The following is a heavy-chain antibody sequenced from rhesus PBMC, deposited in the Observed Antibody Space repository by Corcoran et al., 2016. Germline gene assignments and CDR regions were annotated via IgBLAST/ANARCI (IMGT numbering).Heavy chain of an antibody. CDR3: ARGLAGRGYYFDY. CDR1: GYSIRSGYG. Sequence: QVQLQESGPGLVKPSETLSLTCAVSGYSIRSGYGGSGIRQPPGKGREWIGYIGGSSGSTNYNPSLKSRVTISKDTSKNQFSLKLSSVTAADTAVYYCARGLAGRGYYFDYWGQGVLVTVSS. D-gene: IGHD6-37*01. J-gene: IGHJ4*01. CDR2: IGGSSGST. V-gene: IGHV4-127*01.